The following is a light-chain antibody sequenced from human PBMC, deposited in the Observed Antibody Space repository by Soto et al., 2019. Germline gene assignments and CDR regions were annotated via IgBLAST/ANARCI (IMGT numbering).Light chain of an antibody. CDR1: QGISNH. CDR3: QQFYSYPFT. J-gene: IGKJ3*01. CDR2: GAS. V-gene: IGKV1-9*01. Sequence: DIQLTQSPSLLSASVGDGVIITCRASQGISNHFAWYQQKPGRAPRLLIYGASTLQSGVPSRFSGSGSGTEFHLPISSLEPEDFATYYCQQFYSYPFTFGPGTTVDVK.